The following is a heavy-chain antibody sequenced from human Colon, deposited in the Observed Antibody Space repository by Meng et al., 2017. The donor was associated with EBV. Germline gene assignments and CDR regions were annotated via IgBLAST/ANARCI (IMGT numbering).Heavy chain of an antibody. CDR1: GGSINSGDYY. CDR3: ARNYYFDY. J-gene: IGHJ4*02. CDR2: IYYTGST. V-gene: IGHV4-30-4*01. Sequence: VGLQVPGPGLVQPSQTLSFSCTVSGGSINSGDYYWSLIRQPPGKGLEWIGYIYYTGSTYYNPSLKSRVTISMDTSKNQFSLRLSSVTAADTAVYYCARNYYFDYWGQGTLVTVSS.